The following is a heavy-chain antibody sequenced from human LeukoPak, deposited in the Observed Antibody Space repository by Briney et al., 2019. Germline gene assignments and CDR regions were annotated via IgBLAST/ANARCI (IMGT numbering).Heavy chain of an antibody. CDR1: GFTFSSYA. Sequence: GGSLRLSCAASGFTFSSYAMHWVRQAPGKGLEWVAVISYDGSNKYYADSVKGRFTIPRDYSKNTLYLQMNSLRAEDTAVYYCAREYCSSTSCFHAFDIWGQGTMVTVSS. CDR3: AREYCSSTSCFHAFDI. CDR2: ISYDGSNK. J-gene: IGHJ3*02. V-gene: IGHV3-30-3*01. D-gene: IGHD2-2*01.